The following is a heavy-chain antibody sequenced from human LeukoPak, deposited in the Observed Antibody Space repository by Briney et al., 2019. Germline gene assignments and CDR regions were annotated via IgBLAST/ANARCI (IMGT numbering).Heavy chain of an antibody. CDR2: INHSGST. CDR1: GGSFSGYY. J-gene: IGHJ1*01. V-gene: IGHV4-34*01. D-gene: IGHD6-13*01. CDR3: ARRPSFGYSSRGGYFQH. Sequence: SETLSLTCAVYGGSFSGYYWSWIRQPPGKGLEWIGEINHSGSTNYNPSLKSRVTISVDTSKNQFSLKLSSVTAADTAVYYCARRPSFGYSSRGGYFQHWGQGTLVTVSS.